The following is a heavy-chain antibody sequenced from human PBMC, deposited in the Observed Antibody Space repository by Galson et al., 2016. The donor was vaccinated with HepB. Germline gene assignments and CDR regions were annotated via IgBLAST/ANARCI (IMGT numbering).Heavy chain of an antibody. V-gene: IGHV1-2*02. CDR1: GYSFAGYY. CDR3: GRVPLHCSSTGCYIDF. J-gene: IGHJ4*02. Sequence: SVKVSCKASGYSFAGYYIHWVRQAPGLGLEWMGWINPSTGGTNYAPKFEGRVTMTGDTSISTAYLEVNGLTSDDTAVYYCGRVPLHCSSTGCYIDFWGQGSLVTVSS. D-gene: IGHD2-2*02. CDR2: INPSTGGT.